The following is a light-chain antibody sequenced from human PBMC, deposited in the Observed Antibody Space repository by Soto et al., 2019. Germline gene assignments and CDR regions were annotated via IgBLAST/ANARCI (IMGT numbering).Light chain of an antibody. J-gene: IGKJ1*01. Sequence: DIQMTQSPSALSASIGYRFTITCRASQSISIWLAWYQQKPGKAPKLLIYAASSLESGVPSRFSGSGSGTEFTLTISSLQPDDFATYYCHHYNTYSTFGQGTKGDNK. CDR3: HHYNTYST. CDR2: AAS. CDR1: QSISIW. V-gene: IGKV1-5*03.